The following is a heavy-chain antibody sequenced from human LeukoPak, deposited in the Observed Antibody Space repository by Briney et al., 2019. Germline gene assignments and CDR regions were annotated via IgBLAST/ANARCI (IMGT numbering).Heavy chain of an antibody. CDR2: INGDGTKT. V-gene: IGHV3-74*01. Sequence: PGGSLRLSCAASGFTFSNHWMNWVRQTPGKGPVWISRINGDGTKTAYVDSVKGRFTISRDNSKNTLYLQMNSLRAEDTAVYYCAKGAIPDPLYYFDYWGQGTLVTVSS. J-gene: IGHJ4*02. CDR3: AKGAIPDPLYYFDY. D-gene: IGHD2-2*02. CDR1: GFTFSNHW.